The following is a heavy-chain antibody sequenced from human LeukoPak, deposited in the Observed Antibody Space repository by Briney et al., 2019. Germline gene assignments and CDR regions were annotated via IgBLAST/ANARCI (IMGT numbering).Heavy chain of an antibody. CDR2: ISYDGSNR. CDR3: ARGGVYSSGSYYLYYFDY. D-gene: IGHD6-19*01. J-gene: IGHJ4*02. CDR1: GFTFSSYA. V-gene: IGHV3-30-3*01. Sequence: GRSLRLSCVASGFTFSSYAMHWVRQAPGKGLEWVALISYDGSNRYYADSVKGRFTISRDNSKNTLYLQMNSLRAEDTAVYYCARGGVYSSGSYYLYYFDYWGQGTLVTVSS.